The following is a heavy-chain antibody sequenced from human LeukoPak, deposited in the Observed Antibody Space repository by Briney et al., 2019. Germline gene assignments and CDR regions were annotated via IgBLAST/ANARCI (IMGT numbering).Heavy chain of an antibody. V-gene: IGHV3-30*04. CDR2: ISYDGSNE. CDR1: GFTFSSYV. D-gene: IGHD1-14*01. Sequence: GRSLRLSCAASGFTFSSYVMHWVRQAPGKGLEWVAIISYDGSNEYYADSVKGRFTISRDNSKNTLYLQMNSLRAADTAVYYCANSPAVWGQGTLVTVSS. CDR3: ANSPAV. J-gene: IGHJ4*02.